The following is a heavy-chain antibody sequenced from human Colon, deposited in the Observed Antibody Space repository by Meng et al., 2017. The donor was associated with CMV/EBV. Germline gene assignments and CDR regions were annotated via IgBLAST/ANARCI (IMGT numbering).Heavy chain of an antibody. Sequence: VHPAWTLRLSCAATGFCFSVDCLRSVRKAPEKRRDWLNYISTYGDPTSHVHSVECRFTISRHNAKNSLYLQMESMTAEDTAVYYFTIVPYWGQGTLVTVSS. D-gene: IGHD3-16*02. J-gene: IGHJ4*02. CDR3: TIVPY. CDR1: GFCFSVDC. CDR2: ISTYGDPT. V-gene: IGHV3-7*02.